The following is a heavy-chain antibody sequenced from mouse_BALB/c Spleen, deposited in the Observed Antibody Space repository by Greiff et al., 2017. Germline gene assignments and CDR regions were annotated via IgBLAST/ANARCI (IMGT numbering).Heavy chain of an antibody. V-gene: IGHV2-9*02. D-gene: IGHD3-1*01. CDR1: GFSLTSYG. Sequence: VQRVESGPGLVAPSQSLSITCTVSGFSLTSYGVHWVRQPPGKGLEWLGVIWAGGSTNYNSALMSRLSISKDNSKSQVFLKMNSLQTDDTAMYYCARGGGSSGPLYYAMDYWGQGTSVTVSS. CDR2: IWAGGST. J-gene: IGHJ4*01. CDR3: ARGGGSSGPLYYAMDY.